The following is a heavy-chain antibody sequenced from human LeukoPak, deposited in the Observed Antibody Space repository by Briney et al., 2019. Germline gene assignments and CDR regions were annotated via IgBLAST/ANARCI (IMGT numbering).Heavy chain of an antibody. CDR1: GFTFSSYG. D-gene: IGHD2-2*02. V-gene: IGHV3-33*01. J-gene: IGHJ3*02. Sequence: GSLRLSCAASGFTFSSYGMHWVRQAPGKGLEWVAVIWYDGSNKYYADSVKGRFTISRDNAKNSLYLQMNSLRAEDTAVYYCARGYCSSTSCYTLRLGGAFDIWGQGTMVTVSS. CDR3: ARGYCSSTSCYTLRLGGAFDI. CDR2: IWYDGSNK.